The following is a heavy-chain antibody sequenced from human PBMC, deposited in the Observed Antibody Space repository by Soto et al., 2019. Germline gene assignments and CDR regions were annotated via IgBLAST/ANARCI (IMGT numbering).Heavy chain of an antibody. D-gene: IGHD4-17*01. CDR1: GYTFTSYA. J-gene: IGHJ6*02. V-gene: IGHV1-3*01. CDR3: AKDYGEPPGNYGMDV. Sequence: GASVKVSCKASGYTFTSYAMHWVRQAPGQRLEWMGWINAGNGNTKYSQKFQGRVTITRDTSASTTYMELSSLRSEDTAVYYCAKDYGEPPGNYGMDVWGQGTTVTVSS. CDR2: INAGNGNT.